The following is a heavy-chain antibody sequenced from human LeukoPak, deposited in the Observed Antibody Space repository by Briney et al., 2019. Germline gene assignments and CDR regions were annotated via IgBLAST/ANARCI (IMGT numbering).Heavy chain of an antibody. D-gene: IGHD2-8*01. CDR2: ISSYNGYI. V-gene: IGHV3-21*01. CDR3: ARDGGYCTKGVCYLDY. Sequence: GGSLRLSCAASGFTFRGYSMNWVRQAPGKGLEWVSSISSYNGYIYYADSVKGRFTISRDNAKNSLYLEMNSLRAEDTAVYYCARDGGYCTKGVCYLDYWGQGTLVTVSS. J-gene: IGHJ4*02. CDR1: GFTFRGYS.